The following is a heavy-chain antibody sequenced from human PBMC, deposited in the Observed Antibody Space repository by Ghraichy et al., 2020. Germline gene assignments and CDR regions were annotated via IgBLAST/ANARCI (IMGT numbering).Heavy chain of an antibody. D-gene: IGHD3-22*01. CDR1: GYSFPNYW. CDR3: ARLYHDSSGYSNAFHM. CDR2: IYPGDSDT. J-gene: IGHJ3*02. V-gene: IGHV5-51*01. Sequence: GESLNISCKGSGYSFPNYWIGWVRQMPGKGLEWMGIIYPGDSDTRYSPSLQGQVTFSADTSISTAYLQWSSLKASDTAMYYCARLYHDSSGYSNAFHMWGQGTMVTVSS.